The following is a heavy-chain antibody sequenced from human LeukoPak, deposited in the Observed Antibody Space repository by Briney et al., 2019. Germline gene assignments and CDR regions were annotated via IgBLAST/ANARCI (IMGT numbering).Heavy chain of an antibody. CDR1: GFTFSSYA. Sequence: PGGSLRLSCAASGFTFSSYAMSWVRQAPGKGLEWVSAISGSGGSTYYADSVKGRFTISRDNSKNTLYLQMNSLRAEDTAVYYCARGGISGWYSDYWGQGTLVTVSS. J-gene: IGHJ4*02. D-gene: IGHD6-19*01. CDR3: ARGGISGWYSDY. CDR2: ISGSGGST. V-gene: IGHV3-23*01.